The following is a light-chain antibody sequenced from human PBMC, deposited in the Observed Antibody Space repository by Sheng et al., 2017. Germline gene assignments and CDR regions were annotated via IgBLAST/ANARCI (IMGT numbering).Light chain of an antibody. CDR3: QQYNQWPRT. J-gene: IGKJ1*01. Sequence: EIVMTQSPATLSVSPGERATFSCRASHNASNLAWYQHKPGQSPRLLIYGASTRATGIPARFSGSGSRTEFTLTISSLQSEDFAVYYCQQYNQWPRTFGQGTKVEIK. V-gene: IGKV3-15*01. CDR1: HNASN. CDR2: GAS.